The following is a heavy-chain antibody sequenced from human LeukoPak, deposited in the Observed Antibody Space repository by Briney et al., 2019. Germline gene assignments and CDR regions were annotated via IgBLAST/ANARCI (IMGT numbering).Heavy chain of an antibody. CDR2: ISGSGGST. Sequence: PGGSLRLSCAASGFTFSSYAMSWVRQPPGKGLEWVSAISGSGGSTYYADSVKGRFTISRDNSKNTLYLQMNSLRAEDTAVYYCAKDYYYDILTGYPENAFDIWGQGTMVTVSS. CDR3: AKDYYYDILTGYPENAFDI. CDR1: GFTFSSYA. V-gene: IGHV3-23*01. J-gene: IGHJ3*02. D-gene: IGHD3-9*01.